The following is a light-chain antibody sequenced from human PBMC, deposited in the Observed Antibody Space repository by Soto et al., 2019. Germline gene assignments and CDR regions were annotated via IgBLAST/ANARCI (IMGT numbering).Light chain of an antibody. V-gene: IGKV1-27*01. CDR1: QGIVNS. CDR2: GAS. CDR3: QQYSSAPRT. J-gene: IGKJ1*01. Sequence: DIPMTQSPSSLSASVGDRVTITCRASQGIVNSLAWYQQKPGKVPKLLIYGASTLQSGVPSRFSGSGSGTEFTLTISSLQPEDVATYYCQQYSSAPRTFGQGTKVEIK.